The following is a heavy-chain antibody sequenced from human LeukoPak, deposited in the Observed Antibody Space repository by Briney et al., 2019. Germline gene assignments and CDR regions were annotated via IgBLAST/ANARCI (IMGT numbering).Heavy chain of an antibody. CDR3: ATAAEIYYYDTGGI. CDR2: FDPEADET. CDR1: GSTLTKLS. J-gene: IGHJ3*02. D-gene: IGHD3-22*01. Sequence: EASVKVSCKVFGSTLTKLSMHWVRQAPGKGLEWMGGFDPEADETVYAQNFHGRVTVTEDTSSDTTYMELSSLRSEDTAVYYCATAAEIYYYDTGGIWGQGTMVTVSS. V-gene: IGHV1-24*01.